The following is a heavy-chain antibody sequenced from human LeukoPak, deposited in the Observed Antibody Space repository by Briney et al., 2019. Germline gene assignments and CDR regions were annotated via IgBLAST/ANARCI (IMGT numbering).Heavy chain of an antibody. Sequence: GGSLRLSCAASGFTFSSYGMYWVRQAPGKGLEWVAFIRYDGSNKYYADSVKGRFTISRDNSKNTLYLQMNSLRAEDTAVYYCAKDRATVVNFDYWGQGTLVTVSS. CDR1: GFTFSSYG. V-gene: IGHV3-30*02. CDR3: AKDRATVVNFDY. J-gene: IGHJ4*02. D-gene: IGHD4-23*01. CDR2: IRYDGSNK.